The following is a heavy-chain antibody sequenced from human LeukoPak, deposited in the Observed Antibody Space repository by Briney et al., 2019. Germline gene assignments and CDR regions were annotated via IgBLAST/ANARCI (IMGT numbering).Heavy chain of an antibody. CDR1: GSTFTNYW. D-gene: IGHD4-4*01. V-gene: IGHV5-51*01. Sequence: GESLQISCQASGSTFTNYWIGWVRQLPGKGLEWMGIIYPSDSDIRYSPSFQGQVTISADKSINTAYLQWISLKASDTAIYYCARAGTSNYRFFDSWGQGTLVTVSS. J-gene: IGHJ4*02. CDR3: ARAGTSNYRFFDS. CDR2: IYPSDSDI.